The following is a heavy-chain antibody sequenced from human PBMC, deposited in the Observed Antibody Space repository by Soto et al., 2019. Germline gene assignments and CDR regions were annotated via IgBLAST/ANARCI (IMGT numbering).Heavy chain of an antibody. V-gene: IGHV1-69*01. D-gene: IGHD4-17*01. CDR2: IIPIFGTA. J-gene: IGHJ6*02. Sequence: QVQLVQSGAEVKKPGSSVKVSCKASGGTFSSYAISWVRQAPGQGLEWMGGIIPIFGTANYAQKFQGRVTITADESTSPAYMERSSLRSEDTAVYCCARKGRGTTLVTRRYYYGRDVLGQGTTVSVSS. CDR3: ARKGRGTTLVTRRYYYGRDV. CDR1: GGTFSSYA.